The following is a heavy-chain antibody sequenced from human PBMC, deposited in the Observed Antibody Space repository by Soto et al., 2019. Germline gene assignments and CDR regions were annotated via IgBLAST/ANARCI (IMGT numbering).Heavy chain of an antibody. CDR2: IYYSGST. D-gene: IGHD4-4*01. V-gene: IGHV4-59*08. J-gene: IGHJ5*02. CDR1: GGSIISYY. Sequence: SETLSLTCTVSGGSIISYYWSWIRQPPGEGLEWIGYIYYSGSTNYNPSLKSRVTISADTSKNQFSLKLNSMTAADTAVYFCARHPSNFWFDPWGQGTLVTVSS. CDR3: ARHPSNFWFDP.